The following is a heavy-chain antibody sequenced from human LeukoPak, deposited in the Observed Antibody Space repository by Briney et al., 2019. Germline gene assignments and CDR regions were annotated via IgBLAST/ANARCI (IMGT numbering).Heavy chain of an antibody. J-gene: IGHJ5*02. CDR2: INPNSGGT. CDR1: GYTFTGYY. V-gene: IGHV1-2*02. CDR3: ARLYCSGGSCYLPHNWFDP. Sequence: ASVKASCEASGYTFTGYYMTWVRQAPGQGLEWMGWINPNSGGTNYAQKFQGRVTMTRDTSISTAYMELSRLRSDDTAVYYRARLYCSGGSCYLPHNWFDPWGQGALVTVSS. D-gene: IGHD2-15*01.